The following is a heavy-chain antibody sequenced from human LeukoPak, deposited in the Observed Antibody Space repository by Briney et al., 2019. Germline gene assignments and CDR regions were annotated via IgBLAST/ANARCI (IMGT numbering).Heavy chain of an antibody. V-gene: IGHV3-23*01. Sequence: GGSLRLSCAASGFTFSSYAMSWVRQAPGKGLEWVSAISGSGGSTYYADSVKGRFTISRDNSKNTFYLQMNSLRDEDTALYYCAKAGGGSGYNPLGYWGQGTLVTVSS. CDR1: GFTFSSYA. CDR3: AKAGGGSGYNPLGY. J-gene: IGHJ4*02. CDR2: ISGSGGST. D-gene: IGHD5-24*01.